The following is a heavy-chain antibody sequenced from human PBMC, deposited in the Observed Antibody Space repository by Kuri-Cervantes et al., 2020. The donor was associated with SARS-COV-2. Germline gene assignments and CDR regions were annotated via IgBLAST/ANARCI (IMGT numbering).Heavy chain of an antibody. CDR3: AREGLDLEHYYFDY. D-gene: IGHD3-3*01. V-gene: IGHV1-69*04. CDR2: IIPILGIA. Sequence: SVKVSCKASGGTFSSYSISWVRQAPGQGLEWMGRIIPILGIANYAQKLQGRVTITADKYTSTAYMELSSLRSEDTAVYYCAREGLDLEHYYFDYWGQGTLVTVSS. CDR1: GGTFSSYS. J-gene: IGHJ4*02.